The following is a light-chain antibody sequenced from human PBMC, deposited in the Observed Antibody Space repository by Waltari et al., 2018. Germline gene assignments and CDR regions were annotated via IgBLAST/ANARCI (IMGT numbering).Light chain of an antibody. V-gene: IGKV3-20*01. J-gene: IGKJ4*01. CDR3: QQYGSSPLT. CDR1: QSVSRDY. Sequence: ETVLAQSPGTLSLSLGDSATLSCRASQSVSRDYLAWYQQKPGQAPRLLFYGASSRATGIPARFSGSGSGTDFTLTITRLEPEDFAVYYCQQYGSSPLTFGGGTKVDIK. CDR2: GAS.